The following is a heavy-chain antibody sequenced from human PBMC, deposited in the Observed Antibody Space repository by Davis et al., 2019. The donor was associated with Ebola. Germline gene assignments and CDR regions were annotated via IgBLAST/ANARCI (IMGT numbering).Heavy chain of an antibody. V-gene: IGHV1-2*04. D-gene: IGHD6-19*01. CDR1: GYTFTDYD. CDR3: ARDRPIAVAGTFYYYGMDV. J-gene: IGHJ6*02. CDR2: MDPNSGNT. Sequence: ASVKVSCKASGYTFTDYDIHWVRWATGQGFEWLGWMDPNSGNTGYAQKFQGWLTMTRDTSISTAYMELSRLRSDDTAVYYCARDRPIAVAGTFYYYGMDVWGQGTTVTVSS.